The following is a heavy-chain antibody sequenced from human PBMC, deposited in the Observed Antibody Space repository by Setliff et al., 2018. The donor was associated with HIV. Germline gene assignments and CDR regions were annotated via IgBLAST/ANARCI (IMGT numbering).Heavy chain of an antibody. D-gene: IGHD3-22*01. V-gene: IGHV1-46*01. CDR2: INPSGDFT. J-gene: IGHJ4*02. CDR1: GDTFTDYH. Sequence: ASVKVSCKASGDTFTDYHFHWVRQAPGQGLEWMGIINPSGDFTDYAQKFHDRVIMTRDTSTGTIFMELSSLTSEDTAIYYCAGDRYYRNYFESWGQGTPVTVSS. CDR3: AGDRYYRNYFES.